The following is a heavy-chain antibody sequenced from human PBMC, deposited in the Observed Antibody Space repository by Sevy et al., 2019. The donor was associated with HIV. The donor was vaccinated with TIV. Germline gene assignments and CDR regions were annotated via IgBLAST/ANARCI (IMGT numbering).Heavy chain of an antibody. D-gene: IGHD1-26*01. J-gene: IGHJ4*02. CDR1: GFTFRTYA. V-gene: IGHV3-30-3*01. CDR2: ISSNGDNA. Sequence: LTCAASGFTFRTYAFHWVRQTTGRGLEWIGLISSNGDNAFYANSVRGRFTISRDNSMNTLYLQMTSLTPDDTAVYYCARGPEWELTSFLSHWGQGTLVTVSS. CDR3: ARGPEWELTSFLSH.